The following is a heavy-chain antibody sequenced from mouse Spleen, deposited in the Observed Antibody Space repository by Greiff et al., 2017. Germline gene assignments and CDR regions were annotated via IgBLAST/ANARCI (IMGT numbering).Heavy chain of an antibody. J-gene: IGHJ4*01. V-gene: IGHV1-85*01. CDR3: AQGALYDQGYAMDY. D-gene: IGHD2-12*01. CDR2: IYPRDGST. CDR1: GYTFTSYD. Sequence: QVQLKESGPELVKPGASVKLSCKASGYTFTSYDINWVKQRPGQGLEWIGWIYPRDGSTKYNEKFKGKATLTVDTSSSTAYMELHSLTSEDSAVYFCAQGALYDQGYAMDYWGQGTSVTVSS.